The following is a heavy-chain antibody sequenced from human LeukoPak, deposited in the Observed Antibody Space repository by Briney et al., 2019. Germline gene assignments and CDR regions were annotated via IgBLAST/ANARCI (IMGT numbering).Heavy chain of an antibody. CDR1: GLSLSGFF. V-gene: IGHV4-34*01. Sequence: SETLSLPCAVYGLSLSGFFWPWIRQPPGKGREWIGEIKQSESTNYNPSLKTRLTISVESSKNQFSLKLSSVTAGDTAVYYCARVRRSSSWYGSGQPLVYWGQRTLVTVSS. CDR3: ARVRRSSSWYGSGQPLVY. D-gene: IGHD6-13*01. CDR2: IKQSEST. J-gene: IGHJ4*02.